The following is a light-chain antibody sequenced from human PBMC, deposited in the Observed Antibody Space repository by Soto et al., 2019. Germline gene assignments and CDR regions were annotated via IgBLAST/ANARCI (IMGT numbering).Light chain of an antibody. V-gene: IGLV2-23*01. CDR3: SSYAGSSTYV. J-gene: IGLJ1*01. Sequence: QSVLTQPASVSGSPGQPITISCTGTSSDVRSYNLVSWYQQHPGKAPKLMIYEGSKRPSGVSNRFSGSKSGNTASLTISGLQAEDEADYYCSSYAGSSTYVFGTGTKVTVL. CDR2: EGS. CDR1: SSDVRSYNL.